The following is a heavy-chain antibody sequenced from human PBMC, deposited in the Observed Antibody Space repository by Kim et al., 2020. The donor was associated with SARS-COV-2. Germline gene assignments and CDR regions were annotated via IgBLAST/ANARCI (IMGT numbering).Heavy chain of an antibody. CDR2: TRNKANGYTT. CDR3: ARSGSSSSWYTQYFDY. CDR1: GFSFSDHY. J-gene: IGHJ4*02. D-gene: IGHD6-13*01. V-gene: IGHV3-72*01. Sequence: GGSLRLSCVASGFSFSDHYMDWVRQAPGKGLEWVGRTRNKANGYTTEYAASVKGRFTISRDDSKNSLYLQMNSLKSEDTAVYYCARSGSSSSWYTQYFDYWGQGTLVSVSS.